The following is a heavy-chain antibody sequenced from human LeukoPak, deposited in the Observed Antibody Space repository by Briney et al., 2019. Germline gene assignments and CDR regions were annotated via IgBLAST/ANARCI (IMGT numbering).Heavy chain of an antibody. D-gene: IGHD3-3*01. Sequence: SETLSLTCAVYGGSFSGYYWSWIRQPPGKGLEWIGEINHSGSTNYNPSLKSRVTISVDTSKNQFSLELSSVTAADTAVYYCASQYYDFDYWGQGTLVTVSS. CDR3: ASQYYDFDY. CDR2: INHSGST. CDR1: GGSFSGYY. V-gene: IGHV4-34*01. J-gene: IGHJ4*02.